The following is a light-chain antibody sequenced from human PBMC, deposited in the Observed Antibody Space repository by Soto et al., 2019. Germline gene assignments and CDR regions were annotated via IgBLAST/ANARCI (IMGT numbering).Light chain of an antibody. CDR1: QSIRGY. CDR2: AAS. CDR3: QQTYRTPLT. V-gene: IGKV1-39*01. Sequence: DIQMTQSPSSLSASVGDRVTVTCRASQSIRGYLNWYQQKPGEAPKLLIYAASSLHSGVPSRFSGSGSGTDFTLTISSLHPEDFATYSCQQTYRTPLTFGGGTQVEIK. J-gene: IGKJ4*01.